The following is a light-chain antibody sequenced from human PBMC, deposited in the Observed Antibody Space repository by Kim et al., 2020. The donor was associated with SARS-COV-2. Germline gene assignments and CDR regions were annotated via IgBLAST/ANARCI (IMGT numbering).Light chain of an antibody. J-gene: IGKJ2*01. CDR2: GAS. V-gene: IGKV3-20*01. Sequence: EIVSTQSPGTLSLSPGERAALSCRASQSVSSSYLAWYQQKPGQAPRFLIYGASSRATGIPDRFSGSGSGTDFTLTISRLEPEDFAVNYCQQYGSSPPYTFGQGTKLEI. CDR3: QQYGSSPPYT. CDR1: QSVSSSY.